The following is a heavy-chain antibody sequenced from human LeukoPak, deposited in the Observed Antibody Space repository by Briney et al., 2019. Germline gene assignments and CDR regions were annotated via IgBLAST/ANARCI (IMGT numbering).Heavy chain of an antibody. V-gene: IGHV4-30-4*01. CDR2: IYYSGST. D-gene: IGHD2-2*01. CDR1: GGSISSGDYY. J-gene: IGHJ3*02. Sequence: SETLSLTCTVSGGSISSGDYYWSWIRQPPGTGLEWIGYIYYSGSTYYNPSLKSRVTISVDTSKNQFSLKLSSVTAADTAVYYCARGYIVVVPAATADDAFDIWGQGTMVTVSS. CDR3: ARGYIVVVPAATADDAFDI.